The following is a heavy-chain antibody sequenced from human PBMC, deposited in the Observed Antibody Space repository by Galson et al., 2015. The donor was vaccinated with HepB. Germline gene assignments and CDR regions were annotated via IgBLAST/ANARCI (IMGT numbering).Heavy chain of an antibody. CDR2: ISSSSSYI. CDR1: GFTFSSYS. CDR3: ARDRYHSSGWAFEAFDI. J-gene: IGHJ3*02. D-gene: IGHD6-19*01. V-gene: IGHV3-21*01. Sequence: SLRLSCAASGFTFSSYSMNWVRQAPGKGLEWVSSISSSSSYIYYADSVKGRFTISRDNAKNSLYLQMNSLRAEDTAVYYCARDRYHSSGWAFEAFDIWGQGTMVTVSS.